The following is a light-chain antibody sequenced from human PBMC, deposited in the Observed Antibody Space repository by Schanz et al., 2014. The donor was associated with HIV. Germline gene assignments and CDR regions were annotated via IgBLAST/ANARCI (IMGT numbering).Light chain of an antibody. CDR1: QTIDNH. Sequence: DIQMTQSPSSLSASVGDRVTITCRASQTIDNHLNWYQQKPGTAPKVLISAASSLQTGVPSRFSGSRSGTDFTLTISRLEPEDFAAYYCQQSYSIPYTFGQGTKLDIQ. CDR2: AAS. CDR3: QQSYSIPYT. V-gene: IGKV1-39*01. J-gene: IGKJ2*01.